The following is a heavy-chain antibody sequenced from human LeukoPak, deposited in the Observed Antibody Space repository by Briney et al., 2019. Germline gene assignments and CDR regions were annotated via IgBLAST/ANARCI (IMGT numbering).Heavy chain of an antibody. CDR2: IYYSGST. CDR3: AIWSRGIVVVNDAFDI. Sequence: SETLSLTFTVSGGSISTYYWSWIRQPPGKGLEWSGYIYYSGSTNYNPSLKSRVTISVDTSKNQFSLKLSSVTAADTAVYYCAIWSRGIVVVNDAFDIWGQGTMVTVSS. J-gene: IGHJ3*02. V-gene: IGHV4-59*01. D-gene: IGHD3-22*01. CDR1: GGSISTYY.